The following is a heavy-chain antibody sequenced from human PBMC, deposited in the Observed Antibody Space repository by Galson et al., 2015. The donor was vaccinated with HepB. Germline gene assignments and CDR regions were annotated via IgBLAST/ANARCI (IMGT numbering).Heavy chain of an antibody. CDR3: ARDQQQQQLWSYYYGMDV. CDR1: GYTFTSYG. D-gene: IGHD6-13*01. Sequence: SVKVSCKASGYTFTSYGISWVRQAPGQGLEWMGWISAYNGNTNYAQKLQGRVTMTTDTSTSTAYMELRSLRSDDTAVYYCARDQQQQQLWSYYYGMDVWGQGTTVTVSS. CDR2: ISAYNGNT. J-gene: IGHJ6*02. V-gene: IGHV1-18*01.